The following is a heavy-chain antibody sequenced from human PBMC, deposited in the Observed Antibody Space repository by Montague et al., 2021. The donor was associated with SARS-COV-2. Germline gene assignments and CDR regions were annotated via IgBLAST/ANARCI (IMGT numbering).Heavy chain of an antibody. CDR3: ARAVSVRRAVNWFDP. V-gene: IGHV4-59*11. D-gene: IGHD3-10*01. Sequence: SETLSLTCTVSGGSMNDHYWAWIRQPPGKGLEWLAYIYYSGGINSNASLKSRVSMSVDTSKNQFSLKLTSVTAADTAVYYCARAVSVRRAVNWFDPWGQGTLVTVSS. CDR1: GGSMNDHY. CDR2: IYYSGGI. J-gene: IGHJ5*02.